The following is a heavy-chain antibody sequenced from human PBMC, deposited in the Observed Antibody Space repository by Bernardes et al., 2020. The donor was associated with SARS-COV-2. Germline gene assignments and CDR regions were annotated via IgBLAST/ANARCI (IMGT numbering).Heavy chain of an antibody. CDR1: GFTFSSYS. V-gene: IGHV3-21*01. J-gene: IGHJ5*02. D-gene: IGHD6-19*01. Sequence: GGSLRLSCAASGFTFSSYSMNWVRQAPGKGLEWVSSIGTSGTYIYYADSVKGRFTISRDNARNSLYLQMNSLRAEDTAVYYCGRDNDNSAWGQGTLVTVSS. CDR3: GRDNDNSA. CDR2: IGTSGTYI.